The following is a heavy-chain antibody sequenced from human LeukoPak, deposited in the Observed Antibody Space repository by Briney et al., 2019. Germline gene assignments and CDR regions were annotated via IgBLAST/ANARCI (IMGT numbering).Heavy chain of an antibody. CDR1: RFTFSSYS. Sequence: PGGSLRLSCAASRFTFSSYSMNWVRQAPGKGLEWVSSISSSGSYIYYADSVKGRFTISRDNAKNSLYLQMNSLRAEDTAVYYCARFLRWDSSGYYSPLLDAFDIWGQGTMVTVSS. D-gene: IGHD3-22*01. CDR2: ISSSGSYI. J-gene: IGHJ3*02. V-gene: IGHV3-21*01. CDR3: ARFLRWDSSGYYSPLLDAFDI.